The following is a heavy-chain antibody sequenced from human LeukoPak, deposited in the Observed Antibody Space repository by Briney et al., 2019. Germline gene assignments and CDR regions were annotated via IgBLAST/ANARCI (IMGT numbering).Heavy chain of an antibody. CDR2: ISGSGGST. D-gene: IGHD3-22*01. Sequence: GSLRLSCAASGFTFSSYAMSWVRQAPGKGLEWVSAISGSGGSTYYADSVKGRFTISRDNSKNTLYLQMNSLRAEDTAVYYCAKAPRSTMIVVVSYFDYWGQGTLVTVSS. CDR1: GFTFSSYA. J-gene: IGHJ4*02. CDR3: AKAPRSTMIVVVSYFDY. V-gene: IGHV3-23*01.